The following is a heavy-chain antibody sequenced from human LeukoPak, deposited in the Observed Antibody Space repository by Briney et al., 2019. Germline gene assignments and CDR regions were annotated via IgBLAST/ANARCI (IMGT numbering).Heavy chain of an antibody. CDR2: INPNSGGT. Sequence: ASVKVSCKASGYTFTGYYMHWVRQAPGQGLEWMGWINPNSGGTNYAQKFQGRVTMTRDTSISTAYMELSRLRSDDTAVYYCARLEFSDYTPGYWGQGTLVTVSS. J-gene: IGHJ4*02. V-gene: IGHV1-2*02. CDR3: ARLEFSDYTPGY. D-gene: IGHD4-11*01. CDR1: GYTFTGYY.